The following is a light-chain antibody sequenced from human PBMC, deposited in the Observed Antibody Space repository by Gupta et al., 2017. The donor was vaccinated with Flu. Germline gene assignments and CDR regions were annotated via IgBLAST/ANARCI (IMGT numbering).Light chain of an antibody. Sequence: DIVMTQSPDSLAVSLGERATINCKSSQSVLYSSNNKNYLAWYQHKPGQPPKLLIYWASTRESGVPDRFSGSGSGTDFTLTISSLQAEDVAVYYWQQDYDTPQFGQGTKVEIK. V-gene: IGKV4-1*01. CDR1: QSVLYSSNNKNY. CDR3: QQDYDTPQ. J-gene: IGKJ1*01. CDR2: WAS.